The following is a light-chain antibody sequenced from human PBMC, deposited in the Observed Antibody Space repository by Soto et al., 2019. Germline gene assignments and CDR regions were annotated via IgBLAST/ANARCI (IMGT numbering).Light chain of an antibody. CDR3: SSYTSSSTLV. Sequence: QSVLTQPASVSGSPGQTITISCTGTSSDVGGYNYVSWYQQHPGKAPKLMIYDVRNRPSGVSNRFSGSKSGNTASLTISVLQAEDEADYYCSSYTSSSTLVFGGGTKLTVL. V-gene: IGLV2-14*01. CDR1: SSDVGGYNY. CDR2: DVR. J-gene: IGLJ2*01.